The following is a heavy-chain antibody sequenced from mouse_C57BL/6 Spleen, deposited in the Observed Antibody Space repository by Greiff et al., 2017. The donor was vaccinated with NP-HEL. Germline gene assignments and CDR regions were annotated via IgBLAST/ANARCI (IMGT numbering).Heavy chain of an antibody. D-gene: IGHD1-1*01. CDR1: GYTFTDYE. CDR3: TRDSSIYYYGSSYVLFVY. CDR2: IDPETGGT. J-gene: IGHJ2*01. Sequence: QVQLKQSGAELVRPGASVTLSCKASGYTFTDYEMHWVKQTPVHGLEWIGAIDPETGGTAYNQKFKGKAILTADKSSSTAYMELRSLTSEDSAVYYCTRDSSIYYYGSSYVLFVYWGQGPTLTVSS. V-gene: IGHV1-15*01.